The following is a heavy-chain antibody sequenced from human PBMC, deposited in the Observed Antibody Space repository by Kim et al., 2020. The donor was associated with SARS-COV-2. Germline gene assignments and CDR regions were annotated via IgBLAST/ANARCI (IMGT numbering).Heavy chain of an antibody. Sequence: GSVKGRFTISRENAKNSLYLKMNSRRAGDTAMYYCARGGLPPTHYSGMDVWGQGTTVTVSS. D-gene: IGHD4-17*01. J-gene: IGHJ6*02. V-gene: IGHV3-13*01. CDR3: ARGGLPPTHYSGMDV.